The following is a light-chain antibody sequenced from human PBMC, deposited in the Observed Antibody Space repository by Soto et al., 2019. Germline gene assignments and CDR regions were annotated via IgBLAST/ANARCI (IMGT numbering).Light chain of an antibody. CDR1: QSVSSY. CDR3: QVRTNWSIA. V-gene: IGKV3-11*01. CDR2: DAS. Sequence: EFVLTQSPATLSLSPGERATLSCRASQSVSSYLAWYQQKPGQAPRLLIYDASNRVTGIPARFSGTGSGTDFTLTINNLEPEDFAVYYCQVRTNWSIAFGRGTRLEIK. J-gene: IGKJ5*01.